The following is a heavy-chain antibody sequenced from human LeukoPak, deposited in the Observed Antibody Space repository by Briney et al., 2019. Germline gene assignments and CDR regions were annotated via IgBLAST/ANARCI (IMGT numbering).Heavy chain of an antibody. V-gene: IGHV3-23*01. CDR2: ISGSGGST. J-gene: IGHJ4*02. Sequence: GGSLRLSCAASGFTFSSYAMSWVRQAPGKGLEWVSGISGSGGSTYYADSVKGQFTISRDNSKNSLYLQMNTLRAEDTAVYYCARGEGLGTTNGGYYFAYWGQGSLVIVSS. CDR1: GFTFSSYA. D-gene: IGHD1-26*01. CDR3: ARGEGLGTTNGGYYFAY.